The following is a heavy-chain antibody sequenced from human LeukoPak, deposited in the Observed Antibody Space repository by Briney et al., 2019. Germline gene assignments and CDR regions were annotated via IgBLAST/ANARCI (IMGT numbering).Heavy chain of an antibody. CDR3: ARDYDYVWGSPYYFDY. J-gene: IGHJ4*02. CDR2: INPNSGGT. V-gene: IGHV1-2*02. CDR1: GYTFTGYY. Sequence: GASVTVACTASGYTFTGYYMHWVRQAPGQGLEWMGWINPNSGGTNYAQKFQGRVTMTRDTSISTAYMELSRLRSDDTAVYYCARDYDYVWGSPYYFDYWGQGTLVTVSS. D-gene: IGHD3-16*01.